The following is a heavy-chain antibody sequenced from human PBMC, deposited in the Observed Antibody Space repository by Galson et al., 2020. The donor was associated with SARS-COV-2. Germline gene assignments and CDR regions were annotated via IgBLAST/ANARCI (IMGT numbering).Heavy chain of an antibody. D-gene: IGHD1-26*01. V-gene: IGHV4-4*02. CDR2: IYHSGSP. CDR1: GPSITNINW. CDR3: ARDVVGPTKGYWYFDL. J-gene: IGHJ2*01. Sequence: ASETLSLTCAISGPSITNINWWRWVRQHPGKGLEWIGEIYHSGSPNSNPSLKSRVTISVDKSKNQFSLKLSSVTAADTAVYNCARDVVGPTKGYWYFDLWGRGTLVTVSS.